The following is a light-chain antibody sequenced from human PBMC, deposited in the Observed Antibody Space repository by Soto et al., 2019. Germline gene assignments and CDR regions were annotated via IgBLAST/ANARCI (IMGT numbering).Light chain of an antibody. Sequence: IQMTQSPSTLSAFVGDRVTITCLASQSISTWLAWYQQKPGKVPKLLIFKASSLQSGVPSRFSGSGSGTDFTLTISSLQPDDFATYYCQQYNPSSRTFGQGTKVDIK. J-gene: IGKJ1*01. V-gene: IGKV1-5*03. CDR2: KAS. CDR3: QQYNPSSRT. CDR1: QSISTW.